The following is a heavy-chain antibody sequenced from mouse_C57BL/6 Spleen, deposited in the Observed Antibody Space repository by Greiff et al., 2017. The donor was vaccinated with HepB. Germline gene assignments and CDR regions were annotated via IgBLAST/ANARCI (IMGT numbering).Heavy chain of an antibody. CDR1: GYAFSSSW. Sequence: VQLQQSGPELVKPGASVKISCKASGYAFSSSWMNWVKQRPGKGLEWIGRIYPGDGDTNYNGKFKGKATLTADKSSSTAYMQLSSLTSEDSAVYFCARFGAQGYYFDYWGQGTTLTVSS. J-gene: IGHJ2*01. CDR2: IYPGDGDT. D-gene: IGHD3-2*02. V-gene: IGHV1-82*01. CDR3: ARFGAQGYYFDY.